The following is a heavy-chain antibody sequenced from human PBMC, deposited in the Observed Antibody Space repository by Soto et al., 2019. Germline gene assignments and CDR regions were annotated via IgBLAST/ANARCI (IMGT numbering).Heavy chain of an antibody. CDR2: ISYDGSNK. CDR3: AKDLFRYCSSTSCYASPPDFDP. V-gene: IGHV3-30*18. J-gene: IGHJ5*02. CDR1: GFTFSSYG. Sequence: VQLVESGGGVVRPGRSLRLSCAASGFTFSSYGMHWVRQAPGKGLEWVAVISYDGSNKYYADSVKGRFTISRDNSKNTLYLQMNSLRAEDTAVYYCAKDLFRYCSSTSCYASPPDFDPWGQGTLVTVSS. D-gene: IGHD2-2*01.